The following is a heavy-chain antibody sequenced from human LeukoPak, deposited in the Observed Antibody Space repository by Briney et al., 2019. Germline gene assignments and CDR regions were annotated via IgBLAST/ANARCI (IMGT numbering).Heavy chain of an antibody. CDR2: IRYDGSNK. CDR1: GFTFSSYG. J-gene: IGHJ4*02. CDR3: AKQLSPITMVRGVIFDY. Sequence: GGSLRLSCAASGFTFSSYGMHWVRQAPGKGLEWVAFIRYDGSNKYYADSVKGRFTISRDNSKNTLYLQMNSLRAEDTALYYCAKQLSPITMVRGVIFDYWGQGTLVTVSS. V-gene: IGHV3-30*02. D-gene: IGHD3-10*01.